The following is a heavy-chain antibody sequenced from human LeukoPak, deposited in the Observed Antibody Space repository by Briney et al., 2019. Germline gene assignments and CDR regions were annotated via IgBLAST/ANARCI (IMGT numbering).Heavy chain of an antibody. J-gene: IGHJ4*02. CDR3: ARTTLYCSGGSCSRQFDY. D-gene: IGHD2-15*01. CDR2: INPNSGGT. CDR1: GYTFTGYY. V-gene: IGHV1-2*02. Sequence: ASVKASCKASGYTFTGYYMHWVQQAPGQGLEWMGWINPNSGGTNYAQKFQGRVTMTRDTSISTAYMELSRLRSDDTAVYYCARTTLYCSGGSCSRQFDYWGQGTLVTVSS.